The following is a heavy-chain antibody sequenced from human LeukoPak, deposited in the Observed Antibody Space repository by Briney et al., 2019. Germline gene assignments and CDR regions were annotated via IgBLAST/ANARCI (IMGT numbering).Heavy chain of an antibody. D-gene: IGHD3-16*02. V-gene: IGHV4-59*12. J-gene: IGHJ5*02. CDR1: GGSISSYY. CDR2: IYYSGNT. CDR3: ARVVGMITFGGVIYNWFDP. Sequence: PSETLSLTCTVSGGSISSYYWSWIRQPPGKGLEWIGYIYYSGNTNYNPSLKSRVTISVDTSKNRFSLKLSSVTAADTAVYYCARVVGMITFGGVIYNWFDPWGQGTLVTVSS.